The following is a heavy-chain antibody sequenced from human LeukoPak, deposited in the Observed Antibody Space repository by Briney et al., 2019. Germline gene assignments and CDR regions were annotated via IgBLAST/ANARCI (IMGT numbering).Heavy chain of an antibody. CDR3: AREEVYCSGGSCYSILDY. Sequence: GGSLRLSCAASGFTFSSYAMHWVRQALGKGLEWVAVISYDGSNKYYADSVKGRFTISRDNSKNTLYLQMNSLRAEDTAVYYCAREEVYCSGGSCYSILDYWGQGTLVTVSS. V-gene: IGHV3-30-3*01. D-gene: IGHD2-15*01. CDR1: GFTFSSYA. CDR2: ISYDGSNK. J-gene: IGHJ4*02.